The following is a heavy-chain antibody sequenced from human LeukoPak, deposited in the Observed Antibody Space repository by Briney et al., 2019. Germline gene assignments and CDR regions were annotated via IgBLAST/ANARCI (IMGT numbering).Heavy chain of an antibody. CDR3: GLSGNYYYYYMDV. V-gene: IGHV1-69*13. J-gene: IGHJ6*03. Sequence: GASVKVSCKASGDTFSNYAISWVRQAPGQGLEWMGGIIPIFGIPDSAQKFQGRLTITADESTTTAYMELSSLRSDDTAIYYCGLSGNYYYYYMDVWGKGTTITISS. D-gene: IGHD6-25*01. CDR2: IIPIFGIP. CDR1: GDTFSNYA.